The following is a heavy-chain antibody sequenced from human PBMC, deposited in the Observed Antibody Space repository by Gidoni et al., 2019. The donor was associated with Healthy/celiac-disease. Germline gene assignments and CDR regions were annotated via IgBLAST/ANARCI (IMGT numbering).Heavy chain of an antibody. V-gene: IGHV5-51*01. CDR3: ARLVGGSYRYFDY. J-gene: IGHJ4*02. CDR1: GYRFTSCW. CDR2: IAPGVSDT. D-gene: IGHD1-26*01. Sequence: EVQLVPSGAVGTKHGESRDGSCKGSGYRFTSCWIGWVRQRPGKGLEWMGIIAPGVSDTRSSPSFQGQVTISAEKSISTAYLQWSSLKASDTAMYYCARLVGGSYRYFDYWGQGTLVTVSS.